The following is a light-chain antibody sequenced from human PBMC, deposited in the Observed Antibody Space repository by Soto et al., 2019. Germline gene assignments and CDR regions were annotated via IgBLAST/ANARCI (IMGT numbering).Light chain of an antibody. J-gene: IGLJ3*02. CDR1: NIGSKS. Sequence: SYELTQPPSVSVAPGQTARITCGGTNIGSKSVHWYQQKPGQAPVLGVYDDSDRPSGIPERFSGSNSGNTATLTISRVEAGDEADYYCHVWDSSSDHWVFGGGTKLTVL. CDR3: HVWDSSSDHWV. V-gene: IGLV3-21*02. CDR2: DDS.